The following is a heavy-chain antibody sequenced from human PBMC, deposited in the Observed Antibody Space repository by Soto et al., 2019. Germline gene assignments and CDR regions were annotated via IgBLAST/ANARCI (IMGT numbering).Heavy chain of an antibody. J-gene: IGHJ6*03. CDR2: IVPILGVA. D-gene: IGHD1-26*01. CDR1: GGTLTSYT. CDR3: ASIVGYYYHMDV. Sequence: QVQLVQSGAEVKKPGSSVKVSCEASGGTLTSYTISWVRQAPGQGLEWMGRIVPILGVATYAQSFQGRVTFISDTSSATTTYMELNSLRSEDTAVYYCASIVGYYYHMDVWGKGTTVTVSS. V-gene: IGHV1-69*02.